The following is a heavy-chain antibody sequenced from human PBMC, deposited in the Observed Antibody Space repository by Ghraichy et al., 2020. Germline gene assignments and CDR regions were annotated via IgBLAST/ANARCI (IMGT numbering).Heavy chain of an antibody. CDR1: GSIFSNAW. CDR3: AFGHSYGFAC. Sequence: GGSLRLSCEASGSIFSNAWMNWVRQAPGKGLEWVGRIKSKADGETTLYAAAVKGRFTISRDDSQNTVFLQMNSLKTEDTAVYYCAFGHSYGFACWGQGALVTVSS. D-gene: IGHD5-18*01. CDR2: IKSKADGETT. J-gene: IGHJ4*02. V-gene: IGHV3-15*01.